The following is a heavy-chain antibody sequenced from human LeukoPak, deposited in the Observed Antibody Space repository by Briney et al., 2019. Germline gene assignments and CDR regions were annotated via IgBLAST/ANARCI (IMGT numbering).Heavy chain of an antibody. D-gene: IGHD2-21*02. V-gene: IGHV1-46*01. CDR1: GYTFTSYY. Sequence: ASVKVSCKASGYTFTSYYMHWVRQAPGQGFEWMGIINPSGGSTSYAQKFQGRVTMTRDTSTSTVYMELSSLRSEDTAVYYCARAYCGGDCFWYYFDYWGQGTLVTVSS. J-gene: IGHJ4*02. CDR2: INPSGGST. CDR3: ARAYCGGDCFWYYFDY.